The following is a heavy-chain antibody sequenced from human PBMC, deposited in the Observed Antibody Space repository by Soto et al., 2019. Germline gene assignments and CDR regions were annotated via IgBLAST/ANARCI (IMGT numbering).Heavy chain of an antibody. V-gene: IGHV4-39*01. J-gene: IGHJ4*02. CDR2: IYYTGST. D-gene: IGHD5-12*01. CDR1: GDSITSNAYY. Sequence: QLQLQESGPGLVKPSETVSLTCTVSGDSITSNAYYWDWIRQPPGKGLEWIGSIYYTGSTYYNPSLKSRVKSRVTLSVDTSKNQFSLQLGSVTAADTAVYYCAGKVQHGGYGPLDNWGQGTLVTVSS. CDR3: AGKVQHGGYGPLDN.